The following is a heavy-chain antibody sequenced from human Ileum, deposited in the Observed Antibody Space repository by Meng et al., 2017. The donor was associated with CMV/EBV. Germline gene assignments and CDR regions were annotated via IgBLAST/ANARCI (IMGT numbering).Heavy chain of an antibody. CDR3: SPPQFLAVNNVVA. V-gene: IGHV3-7*01. CDR2: IKADGSAR. CDR1: GFTFSNYW. J-gene: IGHJ5*02. Sequence: CTTTGFTFSNYWMSWVRQASGKGLEWVANIKADGSARGYVDSVKGRFTISRDNAKNSLYLQMDSLTAGDTAVYYCSPPQFLAVNNVVAWGQGTLVTVSS. D-gene: IGHD4-11*01.